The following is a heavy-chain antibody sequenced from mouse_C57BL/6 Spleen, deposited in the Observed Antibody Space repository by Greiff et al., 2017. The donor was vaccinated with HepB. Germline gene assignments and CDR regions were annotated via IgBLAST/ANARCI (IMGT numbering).Heavy chain of an antibody. CDR2: IWSGGST. V-gene: IGHV2-2*01. D-gene: IGHD1-1*01. J-gene: IGHJ3*01. CDR1: GFSLTSYG. Sequence: VKLVESGPGLVQPSQSLSITCTVSGFSLTSYGVHWVRQSPGKGLEWLGVIWSGGSTDYNAAFISRLSISKDNSKSQVFFKMNSLQADDTAIYYCAREGGYGSFAYWGQGTLVTVSA. CDR3: AREGGYGSFAY.